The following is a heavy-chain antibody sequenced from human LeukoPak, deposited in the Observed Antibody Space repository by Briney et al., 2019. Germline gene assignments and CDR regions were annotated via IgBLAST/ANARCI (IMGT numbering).Heavy chain of an antibody. J-gene: IGHJ1*01. D-gene: IGHD3-22*01. Sequence: SETLSLTCTVSGGSVSSGSYYWSWIRQPPGKGLEWIGYIYYSGGTNYNPSLKSRVTISVDTSKNQFSLKLSSVTAADTAVYYCARDSLDSSGYFQHWGQGTLVTVSS. CDR3: ARDSLDSSGYFQH. CDR2: IYYSGGT. CDR1: GGSVSSGSYY. V-gene: IGHV4-61*01.